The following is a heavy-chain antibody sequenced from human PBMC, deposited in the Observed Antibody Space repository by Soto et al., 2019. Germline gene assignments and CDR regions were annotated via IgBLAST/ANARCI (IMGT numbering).Heavy chain of an antibody. V-gene: IGHV1-69*01. CDR3: ARVLYYGSGSYSPYGMDV. CDR2: VSPPFRTS. J-gene: IGHJ6*02. Sequence: QVQLVQSGAEVKKPGSSVKVSCKTSGVSFNNNGIGWVRQAPGHGLEWMGGVSPPFRTSNYARKLQGRMSITADASTGTVNMELSSLTSEDTAQYYCARVLYYGSGSYSPYGMDVWGQGTTVTVSS. CDR1: GVSFNNNG. D-gene: IGHD3-10*01.